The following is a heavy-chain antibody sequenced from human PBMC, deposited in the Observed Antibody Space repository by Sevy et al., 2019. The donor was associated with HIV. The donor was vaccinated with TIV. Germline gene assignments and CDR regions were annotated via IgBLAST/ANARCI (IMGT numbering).Heavy chain of an antibody. Sequence: SETLSLTCTVSGASMRSGTYYWSWIRQHPGKGLEWIGYLYYTGSTYYNPSLKSRVIISLDASRNQFSLKLSSVTAADTAVYYCARGRLIVARERWFDPWGQGTLVTVSS. D-gene: IGHD5-12*01. CDR1: GASMRSGTYY. V-gene: IGHV4-31*03. CDR2: LYYTGST. J-gene: IGHJ5*02. CDR3: ARGRLIVARERWFDP.